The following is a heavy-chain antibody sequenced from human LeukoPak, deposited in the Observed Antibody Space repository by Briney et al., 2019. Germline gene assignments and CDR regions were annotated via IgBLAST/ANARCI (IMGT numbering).Heavy chain of an antibody. CDR1: GGTFSSYA. CDR3: ARDGRLYSSSWPHDY. Sequence: GASVKVSCKASGGTFSSYAISWVRQAPGQGLEWMGRIIPILGIANYAQKFQGRVTITADKSTSTAYMELSSLRSEDTAVYYCARDGRLYSSSWPHDYWGQGTLVTVSS. V-gene: IGHV1-69*04. D-gene: IGHD6-13*01. CDR2: IIPILGIA. J-gene: IGHJ4*02.